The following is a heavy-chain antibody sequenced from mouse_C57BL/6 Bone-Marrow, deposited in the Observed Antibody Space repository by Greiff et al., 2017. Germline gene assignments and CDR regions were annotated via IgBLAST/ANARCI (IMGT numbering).Heavy chain of an antibody. CDR3: ARYYYGNCYAMDY. D-gene: IGHD2-1*01. CDR1: GYTFTSYG. CDR2: IYPRSGNT. J-gene: IGHJ4*01. V-gene: IGHV1-81*01. Sequence: QVHVKQSGAELARPGASVKLSCKASGYTFTSYGISWVKQRTGQGLEWIGEIYPRSGNTYYNEKFKGKATLTADKSSSTAYMELRSLTSEDSAVYFCARYYYGNCYAMDYWGQGTSVTVSS.